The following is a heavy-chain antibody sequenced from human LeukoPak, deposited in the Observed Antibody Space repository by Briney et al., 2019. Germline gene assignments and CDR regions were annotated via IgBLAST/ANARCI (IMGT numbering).Heavy chain of an antibody. D-gene: IGHD6-13*01. CDR2: FYFGGSN. CDR1: GDSISSNNRY. J-gene: IGHJ4*02. Sequence: SETLSLTCTVSGDSISSNNRYWGRIRQPPGKGLEWIGSFYFGGSNYYSPSLRSRVIISLDTSKNQFSLALNFVTAADTAVYYCASSHSATWYDDWGQGALVTVS. V-gene: IGHV4-39*07. CDR3: ASSHSATWYDD.